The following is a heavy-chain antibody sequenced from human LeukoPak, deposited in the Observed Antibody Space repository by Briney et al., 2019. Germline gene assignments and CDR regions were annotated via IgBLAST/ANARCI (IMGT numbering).Heavy chain of an antibody. Sequence: SETLSLTCTVSGGSLSSYYWSWVRQPPGKGLECIGYIYYSGSTNYNPSFKSRVTLSVDTSKNQFSLKLSSVTAADTAVYYCARSITYGPFDYWGQGTLVTVSS. CDR3: ARSITYGPFDY. CDR2: IYYSGST. V-gene: IGHV4-59*12. CDR1: GGSLSSYY. J-gene: IGHJ4*02. D-gene: IGHD3-10*01.